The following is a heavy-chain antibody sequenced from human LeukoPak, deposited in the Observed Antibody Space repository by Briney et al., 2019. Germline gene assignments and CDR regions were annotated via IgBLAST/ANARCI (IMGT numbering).Heavy chain of an antibody. Sequence: GGSLRLSCAASGFSFNSDWMDWVRQAPGKGLEWVSAISGSGGSTYYADSVKGRFTISRDNSKNTLYLQMNSLRAEDTAVYYCAKEDVAYCGGDCYTNWGQGTLVTVSS. CDR1: GFSFNSDW. V-gene: IGHV3-23*01. CDR2: ISGSGGST. CDR3: AKEDVAYCGGDCYTN. D-gene: IGHD2-21*02. J-gene: IGHJ4*02.